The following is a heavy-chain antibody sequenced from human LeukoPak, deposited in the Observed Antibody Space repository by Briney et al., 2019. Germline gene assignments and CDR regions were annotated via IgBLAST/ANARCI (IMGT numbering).Heavy chain of an antibody. Sequence: PSETLSLTCAVSGGSISSYYWSWIRQPPGKGLEWIGYIYYSGSTNYNPSLKSRVTISVDTSKNQFSLKLSSVTAVDTAAYYCARDRGALDYWGQGTLVTVSS. CDR2: IYYSGST. CDR1: GGSISSYY. J-gene: IGHJ4*02. V-gene: IGHV4-59*01. CDR3: ARDRGALDY. D-gene: IGHD3-10*01.